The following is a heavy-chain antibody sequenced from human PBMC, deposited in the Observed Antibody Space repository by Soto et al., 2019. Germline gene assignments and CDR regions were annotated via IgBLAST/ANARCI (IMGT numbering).Heavy chain of an antibody. CDR3: AREDFRSRGYYPVKH. CDR2: INPANGDT. V-gene: IGHV1-3*01. Sequence: QVHLVQSGAEVKAPGASVTVSCKASGCTFVNYAMQWVRQAPGQGLEWMGWINPANGDTRYSQNFKGRVTFTRDTSASTAYMDLSSLRSEDTAVYFCAREDFRSRGYYPVKHWGQGTLVTVSS. D-gene: IGHD3-22*01. J-gene: IGHJ4*02. CDR1: GCTFVNYA.